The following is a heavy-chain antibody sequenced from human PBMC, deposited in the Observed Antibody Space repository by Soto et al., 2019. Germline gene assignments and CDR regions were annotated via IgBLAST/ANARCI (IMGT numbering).Heavy chain of an antibody. CDR2: IKSKTDGGTT. Sequence: EVQLVESGGGLVKPGGSLRLSCAASGFTFSDAWMSWVRQAPGKGLEWVGRIKSKTDGGTTDYAAPVKVRFTISREDSKDTLYLQMNSRKTDDTAVYYCTTDRGRRAGYAQDYWGQGTLVTVSS. J-gene: IGHJ4*02. V-gene: IGHV3-15*01. D-gene: IGHD5-18*01. CDR3: TTDRGRRAGYAQDY. CDR1: GFTFSDAW.